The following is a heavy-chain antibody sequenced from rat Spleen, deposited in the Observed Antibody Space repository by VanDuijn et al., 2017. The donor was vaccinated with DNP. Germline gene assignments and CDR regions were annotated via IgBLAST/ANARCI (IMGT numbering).Heavy chain of an antibody. D-gene: IGHD1-11*01. V-gene: IGHV5S13*01. J-gene: IGHJ4*01. CDR2: ISSGGDIT. CDR1: GFSFSNHG. Sequence: EVQLVESGGGLVQPGRSLKLSCATSGFSFSNHGMAWVRQAPTKGLEWVASISSGGDITYYRDSVKGRFTISRDNAENTVYLQMNSLRSEDTATYYCANYGGYAMDAWGQGTSVTVSS. CDR3: ANYGGYAMDA.